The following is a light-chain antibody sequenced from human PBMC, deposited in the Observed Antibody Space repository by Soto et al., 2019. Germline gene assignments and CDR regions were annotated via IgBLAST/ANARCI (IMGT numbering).Light chain of an antibody. CDR1: QGISSY. CDR2: TAS. V-gene: IGKV1-9*01. Sequence: DIELTQSPSFLSASVGDRVTITCRASQGISSYLAWYQQEPGKAPGLLIYTASTLQRGVPSRFSGSGSGTELTLTITSLQPEDFEIYYCQQLNSCPYTFGQGNKLEIK. CDR3: QQLNSCPYT. J-gene: IGKJ2*01.